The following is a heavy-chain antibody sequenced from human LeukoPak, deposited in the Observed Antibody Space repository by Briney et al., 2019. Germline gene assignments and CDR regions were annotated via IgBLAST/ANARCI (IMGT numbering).Heavy chain of an antibody. D-gene: IGHD3-16*01. V-gene: IGHV3-48*01. Sequence: GGSLRLSCAASGFTFSRYSMNWFRQAPGKGLEWISYISNDDISYADSVKGRFTISRDNAKNSVYLQMNSLRAEDTAVYYCVRDENWAFDYWGQGALVTVSS. CDR3: VRDENWAFDY. J-gene: IGHJ4*02. CDR1: GFTFSRYS. CDR2: ISNDDI.